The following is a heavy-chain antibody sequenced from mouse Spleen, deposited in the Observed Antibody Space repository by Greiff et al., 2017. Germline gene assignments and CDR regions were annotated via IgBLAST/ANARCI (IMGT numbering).Heavy chain of an antibody. J-gene: IGHJ2*01. Sequence: EVKLVESGGGLVKPGGSLKLSCAASGFTFSDYGMHWVRQAPEKGLEWVAYISSGSSTIYYADTVKGRFTISRDNAKNTLFLQMTSLRSEDTAMYYCARANLYGNYGFDYWGQGTTLTVSS. CDR1: GFTFSDYG. V-gene: IGHV5-17*01. D-gene: IGHD2-1*01. CDR2: ISSGSSTI. CDR3: ARANLYGNYGFDY.